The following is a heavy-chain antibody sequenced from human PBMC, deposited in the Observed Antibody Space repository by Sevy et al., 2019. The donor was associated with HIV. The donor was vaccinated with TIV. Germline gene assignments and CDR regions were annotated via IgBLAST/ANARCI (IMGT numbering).Heavy chain of an antibody. D-gene: IGHD6-19*01. CDR2: ISGLSNYI. V-gene: IGHV3-21*01. CDR3: ARAVPATDAFDI. CDR1: GFTFSSYS. Sequence: GGSLRLSCAASGFTFSSYSRHWVRQAPGKGLEWVSSISGLSNYIYYADSMKGRFSISRDNAKNSLYLQMISLRAEDTAVFYCARAVPATDAFDIWGQGTLVTVSS. J-gene: IGHJ3*02.